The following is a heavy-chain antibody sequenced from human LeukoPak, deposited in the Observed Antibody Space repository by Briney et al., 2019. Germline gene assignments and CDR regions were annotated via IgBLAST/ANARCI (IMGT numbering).Heavy chain of an antibody. J-gene: IGHJ4*02. CDR3: ARGRKGDYALDY. V-gene: IGHV1-8*01. Sequence: ASVKVSCKASGYTFISYDINWVRQATGQGLEWMGWMNPNSGNTDYPQKFQGRVTMTRNTSIDTAYMELTSLTSEDTAVYYWARGRKGDYALDYWGQGTLVTVSS. CDR1: GYTFISYD. D-gene: IGHD4-17*01. CDR2: MNPNSGNT.